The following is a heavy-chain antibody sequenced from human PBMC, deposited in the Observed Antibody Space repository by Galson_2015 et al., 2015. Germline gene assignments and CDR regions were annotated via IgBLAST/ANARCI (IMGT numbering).Heavy chain of an antibody. J-gene: IGHJ4*02. CDR1: GDSVPSHSAT. V-gene: IGHV6-1*01. CDR3: ARRACGSGSPWV. CDR2: TFYRSKWYN. Sequence: CAISGDSVPSHSATWNWIRQSPSRGLEWLGRTFYRSKWYNDYAVSVKGRMTVNPDTSKNQFSLQLNSVTPDDTAIYYCARRACGSGSPWVWGQGTLVTVSS. D-gene: IGHD3-10*01.